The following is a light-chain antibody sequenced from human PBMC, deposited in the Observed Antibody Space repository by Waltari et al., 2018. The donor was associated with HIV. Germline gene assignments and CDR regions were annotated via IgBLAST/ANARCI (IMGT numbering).Light chain of an antibody. CDR3: SSYKNNNTIV. CDR1: SSDIGSYNR. Sequence: QSALTQPPSVSASPGQSVTISCTGTSSDIGSYNRVSWYLQPPGTAPRIIIYEVKSRPSGVPDRFSASKSGNTASLTISGLQAEDEADYYCSSYKNNNTIVFGTGTKVTVL. J-gene: IGLJ1*01. V-gene: IGLV2-18*02. CDR2: EVK.